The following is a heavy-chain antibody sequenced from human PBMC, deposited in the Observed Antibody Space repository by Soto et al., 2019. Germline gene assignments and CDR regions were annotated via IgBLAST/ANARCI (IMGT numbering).Heavy chain of an antibody. CDR3: ARRGSGSYYDY. CDR1: GFTFSSYA. D-gene: IGHD1-26*01. Sequence: EVQLLESGGGLVQPGGSLRLSCAASGFTFSSYAMRWVRQAPGKGLEWVSAISGSGGSTYYADSVKGRFTISRDNSKNTLLLQMNSLRAYDTSFYYCARRGSGSYYDYWGQGTLVTVSS. V-gene: IGHV3-23*01. J-gene: IGHJ4*02. CDR2: ISGSGGST.